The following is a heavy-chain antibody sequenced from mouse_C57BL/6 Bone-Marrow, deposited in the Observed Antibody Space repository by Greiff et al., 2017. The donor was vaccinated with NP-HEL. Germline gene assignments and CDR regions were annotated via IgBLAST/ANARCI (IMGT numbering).Heavy chain of an antibody. CDR2: INYDGSST. J-gene: IGHJ4*01. CDR3: ARVGITTVVASRYSYYAMDY. V-gene: IGHV5-16*01. D-gene: IGHD1-1*01. Sequence: EVKVVESEGGLVQPGSSMKLSCTASGFTFSDYYMAWVRQVPEKGLEWVANINYDGSSTYYLDSLKSRFIISRDNAKNILYLQMSSLKSEDTATYYCARVGITTVVASRYSYYAMDYWGQGTSVTVSS. CDR1: GFTFSDYY.